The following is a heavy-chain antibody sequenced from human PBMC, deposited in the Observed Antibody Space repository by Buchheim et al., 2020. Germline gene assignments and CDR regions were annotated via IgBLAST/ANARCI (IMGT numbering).Heavy chain of an antibody. CDR2: ISYDGSNK. J-gene: IGHJ6*02. CDR1: GFTFSSYG. D-gene: IGHD3-22*01. Sequence: QVQLVESGGGVVQPGRSLRLSCAASGFTFSSYGMHWVRQAPGKGLEWVAVISYDGSNKYYADSVKGRFTITRDNSKNTLYLQMNSLRAEDTAVYYCAKDRLTAYYYDRSEGPYGMDVWGQGTT. V-gene: IGHV3-30*18. CDR3: AKDRLTAYYYDRSEGPYGMDV.